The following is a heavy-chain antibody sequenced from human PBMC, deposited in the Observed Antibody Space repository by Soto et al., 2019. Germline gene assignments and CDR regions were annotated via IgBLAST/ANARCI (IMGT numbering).Heavy chain of an antibody. Sequence: QVQLVESGGGVVQPGRSLRLSCAASGFTFSSYGMHWVRQAPGKGLEWVAVIWYDGSNKYYADSVKGRFTISRDNSKNTLYLQMNSLRAEDTAVYYCARPYGDYPGDREGAFDIWGQGTMVTVSS. CDR1: GFTFSSYG. CDR3: ARPYGDYPGDREGAFDI. V-gene: IGHV3-33*01. J-gene: IGHJ3*02. CDR2: IWYDGSNK. D-gene: IGHD4-17*01.